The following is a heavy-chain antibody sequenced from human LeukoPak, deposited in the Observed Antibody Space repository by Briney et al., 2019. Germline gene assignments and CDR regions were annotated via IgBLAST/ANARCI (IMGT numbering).Heavy chain of an antibody. D-gene: IGHD6-19*01. CDR3: ASSSHSSGWYSHY. V-gene: IGHV4-59*01. CDR2: IYYSGST. J-gene: IGHJ4*02. Sequence: GSLRLSCAASGFTFSSYAMSWIRQPPGKGLEWIGYIYYSGSTNYNPSLKSRVTISVDTSKNQFSLKLSSVTAADTAVYYCASSSHSSGWYSHYWGQGTLVTVSS. CDR1: GFTFSSYA.